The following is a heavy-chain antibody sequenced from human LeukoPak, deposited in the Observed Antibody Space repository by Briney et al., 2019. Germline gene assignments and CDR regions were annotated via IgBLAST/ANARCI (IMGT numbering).Heavy chain of an antibody. CDR1: GLTFSSHG. Sequence: GGSLRLSCAASGLTFSSHGMHWVRQAPGKGLEWVALIWYDGSDKYYADSVKGRFTISRDNSKNTLYLQMDRLRVEDTAVYYCAMALDYWGQGTLVTVSS. J-gene: IGHJ4*02. CDR3: AMALDY. V-gene: IGHV3-33*01. CDR2: IWYDGSDK.